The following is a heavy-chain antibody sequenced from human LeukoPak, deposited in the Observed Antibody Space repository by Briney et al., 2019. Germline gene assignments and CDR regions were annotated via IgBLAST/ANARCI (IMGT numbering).Heavy chain of an antibody. J-gene: IGHJ3*02. D-gene: IGHD6-13*01. CDR1: GGSISISSSY. V-gene: IGHV4-39*07. CDR2: VHYSGNT. CDR3: AREDDTIADNTFDI. Sequence: SETLSLTCTVSGGSISISSSYWGWIRQPPGKGLEWVGSVHYSGNTFYNPSLKSRVTISLDTSKNHFSLKVHSVTAADTAVYYCAREDDTIADNTFDIWGQGTVVTVSS.